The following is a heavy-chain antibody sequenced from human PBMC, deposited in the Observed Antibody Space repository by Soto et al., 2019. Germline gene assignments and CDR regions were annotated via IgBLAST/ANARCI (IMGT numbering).Heavy chain of an antibody. CDR1: GFPFREFG. J-gene: IGHJ4*02. CDR3: ARRWNYYLDF. CDR2: ISYDGSD. V-gene: IGHV3-33*05. D-gene: IGHD1-1*01. Sequence: QMPLVESGGGVVQPGRSLSLSCVASGFPFREFGMHWVRQAPGKGLEWVALISYDGSDYADSVKGRFTISRDDSRDTLFLHMDNLRPDDTGVYYCARRWNYYLDFWGQGTLVAVSS.